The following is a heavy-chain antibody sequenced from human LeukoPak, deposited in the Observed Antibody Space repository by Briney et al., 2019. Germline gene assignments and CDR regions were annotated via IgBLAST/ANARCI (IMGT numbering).Heavy chain of an antibody. D-gene: IGHD2-8*02. J-gene: IGHJ6*02. CDR3: AKNTVYYYYYDMDV. Sequence: GGSLRLSCEGSAFIFSGHWMNWVRQAPGKGLEWVSGISGGGSGTYYADSVKGRFAISRDNSKNTLYLQMNSLRAEDTAVYYCAKNTVYYYYYDMDVWGQGTTVTVSS. CDR2: ISGGGSGT. V-gene: IGHV3-23*01. CDR1: AFIFSGHW.